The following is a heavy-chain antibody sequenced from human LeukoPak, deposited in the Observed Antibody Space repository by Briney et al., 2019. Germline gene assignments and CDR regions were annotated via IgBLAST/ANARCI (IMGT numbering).Heavy chain of an antibody. CDR2: INPRSGGT. D-gene: IGHD2-2*01. CDR3: ARGANAAHFFDF. J-gene: IGHJ4*02. CDR1: EYTFIGYY. Sequence: ASVKVSCKASEYTFIGYYMHWVRQAPGQGLEWMGWINPRSGGTNYAEKFQGRVSMTRDTSINTAYMELRRLRFDDTAVYYCARGANAAHFFDFWGQGSLVTVSS. V-gene: IGHV1-2*02.